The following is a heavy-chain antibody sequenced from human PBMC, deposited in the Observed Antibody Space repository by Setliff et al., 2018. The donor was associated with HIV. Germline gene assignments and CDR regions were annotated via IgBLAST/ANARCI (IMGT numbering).Heavy chain of an antibody. CDR3: ARDRAESYYYYYYYMDV. CDR2: IKQDGSEK. CDR1: GFTFSTYW. D-gene: IGHD3-10*01. V-gene: IGHV3-7*01. J-gene: IGHJ6*03. Sequence: GGSLRLSCAASGFTFSTYWMSWVRQAPGKGLEWVANIKQDGSEKNYMDSVKGRFTISRDNAKNSLYLQMISLRAEDTALYYCARDRAESYYYYYYYMDVWGKGTTVTVSS.